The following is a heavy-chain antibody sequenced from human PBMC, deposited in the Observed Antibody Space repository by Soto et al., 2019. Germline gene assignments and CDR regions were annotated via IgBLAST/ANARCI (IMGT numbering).Heavy chain of an antibody. J-gene: IGHJ4*01. Sequence: PGESLKISCKTSGYTFSGHWISWVRQVPGKGLQWMGNIDPSDSYINYNPAFRGHVTFSVDKSNSTAYLHWRSLGPSDTAIYYCSRHGAAIWLVHCVHGTLVTVSS. V-gene: IGHV5-10-1*01. CDR3: SRHGAAIWLVH. CDR2: IDPSDSYI. CDR1: GYTFSGHW. D-gene: IGHD3-16*01.